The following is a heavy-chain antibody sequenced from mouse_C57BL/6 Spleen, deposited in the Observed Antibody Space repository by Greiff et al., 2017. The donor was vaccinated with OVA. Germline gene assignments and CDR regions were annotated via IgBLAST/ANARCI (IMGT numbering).Heavy chain of an antibody. V-gene: IGHV1-78*01. CDR1: GYTFTDHT. CDR2: IYPRDGST. J-gene: IGHJ4*01. D-gene: IGHD1-1*01. Sequence: VQLQQSDAELVKPGASVKISCKVSGYTFTDHTIHWMKQRPEQGLEWIGYIYPRDGSTKYNEKFQGKATLTADKSSSTAYMQLNSLTSEDSAVYFCARSYYGSSQRFPYAMDYWGQGTSVTVSS. CDR3: ARSYYGSSQRFPYAMDY.